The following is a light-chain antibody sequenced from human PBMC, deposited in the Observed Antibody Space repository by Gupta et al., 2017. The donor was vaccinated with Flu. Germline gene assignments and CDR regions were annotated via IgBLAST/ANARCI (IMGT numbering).Light chain of an antibody. V-gene: IGKV2-28*01. Sequence: VTPGEPASISCRSTQSLLYSNGYNYLDWYLQKPGQSPQLLIYLGSNRASGVPDRFSGSGSGTDFTLKISRVEAEDVGVYYFMQVLQTPPTFGQGTKMEIK. CDR3: MQVLQTPPT. CDR2: LGS. J-gene: IGKJ2*01. CDR1: QSLLYSNGYNY.